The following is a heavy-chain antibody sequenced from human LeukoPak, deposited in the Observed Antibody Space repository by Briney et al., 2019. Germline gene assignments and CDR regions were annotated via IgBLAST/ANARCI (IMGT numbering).Heavy chain of an antibody. D-gene: IGHD3-10*01. J-gene: IGHJ4*02. CDR1: GFTFSSYA. V-gene: IGHV3-23*01. Sequence: GGSLRLSCAASGFTFSSYAMSWVRQAPGKGLEWVSAISGSGDSTYYADSVKGRFTISRDNSKNTLYLQMNSLRAEDTAVYYCAKKHYFGSGSYEYWGQGTLVTVSS. CDR2: ISGSGDST. CDR3: AKKHYFGSGSYEY.